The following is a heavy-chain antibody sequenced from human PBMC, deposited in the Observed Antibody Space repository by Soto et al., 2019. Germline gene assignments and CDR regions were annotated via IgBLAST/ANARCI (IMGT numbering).Heavy chain of an antibody. CDR3: AKRVPTPYYFDY. V-gene: IGHV3-23*01. J-gene: IGHJ4*02. CDR2: ISSNT. Sequence: PGGSLRLSCAASGFTFSSYAMSWVRQAPGKGLEWVSTISSNTFYADSVKGRFTISRDISKNTLYLQMSSLRAEDTAIYYCAKRVPTPYYFDYWGQGTLVTVSS. CDR1: GFTFSSYA.